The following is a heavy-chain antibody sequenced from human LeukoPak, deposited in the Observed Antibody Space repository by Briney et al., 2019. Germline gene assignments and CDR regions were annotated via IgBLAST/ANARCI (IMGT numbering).Heavy chain of an antibody. CDR1: GYTFTTYG. Sequence: GASVKVSCKASGYTFTTYGISWVRQAPGQGLEWMGWVSGNNGNTNYAQKLQGRVTMTTDTSTNTAYMELRSLRSDDTAVYYCARDWQPGYSSGWYSGWGQGTLVTVSS. J-gene: IGHJ4*02. CDR3: ARDWQPGYSSGWYSG. CDR2: VSGNNGNT. D-gene: IGHD6-19*01. V-gene: IGHV1-18*01.